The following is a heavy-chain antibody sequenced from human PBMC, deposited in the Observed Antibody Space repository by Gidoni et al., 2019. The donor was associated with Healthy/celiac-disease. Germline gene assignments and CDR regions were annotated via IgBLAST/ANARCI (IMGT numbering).Heavy chain of an antibody. CDR3: AKDRGGIHRIQYYYYGMDV. CDR2: ISYDGSNK. V-gene: IGHV3-30*18. Sequence: QVQLVESGGGVVQPGRSLRLSCAASGFTFSSYGMHWVRQAPGKGREWVAVISYDGSNKYYADSVKGRFTISRDKSKNTLYLQMNSLRAEDTAVYYCAKDRGGIHRIQYYYYGMDVWGQGTTVTVSS. J-gene: IGHJ6*02. CDR1: GFTFSSYG. D-gene: IGHD2-15*01.